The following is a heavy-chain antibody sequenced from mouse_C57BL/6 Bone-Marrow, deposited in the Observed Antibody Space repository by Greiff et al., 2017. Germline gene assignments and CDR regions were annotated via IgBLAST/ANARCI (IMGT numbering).Heavy chain of an antibody. CDR1: GYTFTDYE. V-gene: IGHV1-15*01. CDR3: TREYGNYEGGDY. J-gene: IGHJ4*01. Sequence: QVQLQQSGAELVRPGASVTLSCKASGYTFTDYEMHWVKQTPVHGLEWIGAIDPETGGTAYNQKFKGKAILTADKSSSTAYMELRSLTSEDSAVYYCTREYGNYEGGDYWGQGTSVTVSA. CDR2: IDPETGGT. D-gene: IGHD2-10*02.